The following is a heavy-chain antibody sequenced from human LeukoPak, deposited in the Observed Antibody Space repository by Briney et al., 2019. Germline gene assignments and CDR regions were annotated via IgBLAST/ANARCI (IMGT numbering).Heavy chain of an antibody. D-gene: IGHD3-9*01. CDR2: ISAYNGNT. V-gene: IGHV1-18*01. J-gene: IGHJ4*02. CDR3: ARADILKSLDY. Sequence: ASVKVSCKASGYTFTSYGISRVRRAPGQGLEWMGWISAYNGNTNYAQKLQGRVTMTTDTSTSTAYMELRSLRSDDTAVYYCARADILKSLDYWGQGTLVTVSS. CDR1: GYTFTSYG.